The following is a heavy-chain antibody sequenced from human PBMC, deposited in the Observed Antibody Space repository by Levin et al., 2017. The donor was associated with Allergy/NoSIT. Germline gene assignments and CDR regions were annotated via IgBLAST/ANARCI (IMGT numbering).Heavy chain of an antibody. CDR3: ARPGALPAWFDP. CDR2: IYYSGST. V-gene: IGHV4-39*01. Sequence: SQTLSLTCTVSGGSIRSSSHYWGWIRQPPGKGLEWIGTIYYSGSTYYNPSLKSRVTISVDTSKNQFSLKLSSVTAADTAVYYCARPGALPAWFDPWGQGTLVTVSS. CDR1: GGSIRSSSHY. J-gene: IGHJ5*02.